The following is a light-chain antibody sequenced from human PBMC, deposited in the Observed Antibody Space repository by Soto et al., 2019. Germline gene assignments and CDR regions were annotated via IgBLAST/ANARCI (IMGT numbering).Light chain of an antibody. J-gene: IGKJ1*01. CDR2: ATS. Sequence: DIQMTQSPSSLSASVGDRVTITCRASQGTRNDLGWYQQKPGKAPKRVIYATSSLQSGVPSRVSGSGSGTEFTLTISRLQPGDFATYYWLQYNSYPWTFGKGTKVEIK. CDR1: QGTRND. V-gene: IGKV1-17*01. CDR3: LQYNSYPWT.